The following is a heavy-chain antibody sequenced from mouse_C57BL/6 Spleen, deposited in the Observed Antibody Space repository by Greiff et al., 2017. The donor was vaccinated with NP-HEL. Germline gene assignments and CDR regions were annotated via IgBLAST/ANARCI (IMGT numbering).Heavy chain of an antibody. CDR2: ISNGGGST. CDR1: GFTFSDYY. D-gene: IGHD1-1*01. Sequence: EVKLVESGGGLVQPGGSLKLSCAASGFTFSDYYMYWVRQTPEKRLEWVAYISNGGGSTYYPDTVKGRFTISRDNAKNTLYLQMSRLKSEDTAMYYCARRGYYYGSFWYFDVWGTGTTVTVSS. CDR3: ARRGYYYGSFWYFDV. V-gene: IGHV5-12*01. J-gene: IGHJ1*03.